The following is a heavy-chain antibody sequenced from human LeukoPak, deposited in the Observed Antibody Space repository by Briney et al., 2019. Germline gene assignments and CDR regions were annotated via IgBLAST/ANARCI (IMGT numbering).Heavy chain of an antibody. CDR2: ISAYNGNT. Sequence: ASVKVSFKASGYTFTSYGISWVRQAPGQGLEWMGWISAYNGNTNYAQKLQGRVTMTTDTSTSTAYMELRSLRSDDTAVYYCARDYCSSTSCFGAHWFDPWGQGTLVTVSS. D-gene: IGHD2-2*01. CDR1: GYTFTSYG. J-gene: IGHJ5*02. V-gene: IGHV1-18*01. CDR3: ARDYCSSTSCFGAHWFDP.